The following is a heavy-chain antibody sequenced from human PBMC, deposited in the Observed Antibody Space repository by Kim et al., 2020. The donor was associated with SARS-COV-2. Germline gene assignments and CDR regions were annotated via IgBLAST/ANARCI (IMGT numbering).Heavy chain of an antibody. CDR2: FDPEDGET. CDR1: GYTLIELS. CDR3: PTAPALFGVGIPDY. V-gene: IGHV1-24*01. D-gene: IGHD3-3*01. J-gene: IGHJ4*02. Sequence: ASVKVSCKVSGYTLIELSMHWVRQAPGKGLEWMGGFDPEDGETIYAQKFQGRVTMTEDTSTDTAYMELSSLRSEDTAGYDFPTAPALFGVGIPDYWGQGT.